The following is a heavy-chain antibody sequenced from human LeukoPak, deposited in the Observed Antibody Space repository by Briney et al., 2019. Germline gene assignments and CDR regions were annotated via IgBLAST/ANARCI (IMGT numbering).Heavy chain of an antibody. CDR2: IIPIFGTA. D-gene: IGHD5-24*01. CDR1: GGTFSSYA. Sequence: SVKVSCKASGGTFSSYAISWARQAPGQGLEWMGGIIPIFGTANYAQKFQGRVTITADESTSTAYMELSSLRSEDTAVYYCAREERWLQSGIAYWGQGTLATVSS. V-gene: IGHV1-69*13. J-gene: IGHJ4*02. CDR3: AREERWLQSGIAY.